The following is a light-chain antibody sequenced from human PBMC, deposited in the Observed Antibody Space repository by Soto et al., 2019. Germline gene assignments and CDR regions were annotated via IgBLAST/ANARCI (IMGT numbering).Light chain of an antibody. J-gene: IGKJ5*01. CDR2: MVS. CDR1: QSLVHRDGNTY. Sequence: DIVMTQAPLSSPVTLGQPASISCRSSQSLVHRDGNTYLNWLHHRPGQPPRLLLYMVSKRFSGVPDRFSGSGAGTDFTLKISRVEPEDVGVYYCMQATQFPQVTFGQGTRLEIK. CDR3: MQATQFPQVT. V-gene: IGKV2-24*01.